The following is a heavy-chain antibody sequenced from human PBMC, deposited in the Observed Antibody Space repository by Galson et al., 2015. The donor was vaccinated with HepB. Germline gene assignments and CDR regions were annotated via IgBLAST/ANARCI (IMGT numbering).Heavy chain of an antibody. V-gene: IGHV3-23*01. CDR3: AKDGGGRLFSVVRGVIFDY. D-gene: IGHD3-10*01. CDR2: ISGSGGST. CDR1: GFTFSSYA. J-gene: IGHJ4*02. Sequence: SLRLSCAASGFTFSSYAMSWVRQAPGKGLEWVSAISGSGGSTYYADSVKGRFTISRDNSKNTLYLQMNSLRAEDTAVYYCAKDGGGRLFSVVRGVIFDYWGQGTLVTVSS.